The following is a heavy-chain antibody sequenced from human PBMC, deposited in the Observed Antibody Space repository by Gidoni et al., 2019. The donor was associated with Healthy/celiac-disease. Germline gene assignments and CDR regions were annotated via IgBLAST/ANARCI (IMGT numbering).Heavy chain of an antibody. D-gene: IGHD3-22*01. CDR2: IKSKTDGGTT. CDR3: TTVRYYYDSSGYSVLADY. Sequence: EVQLVESGGGLVKPGGSLRLSCAASGFTFSNSWMSWVRQAPGKGLEWVGRIKSKTDGGTTDYAAPVKGRFTISRDDSKNTLYLQMNSLKTEDTAVYYCTTVRYYYDSSGYSVLADYWGQGTLVTVSS. J-gene: IGHJ4*02. V-gene: IGHV3-15*01. CDR1: GFTFSNSW.